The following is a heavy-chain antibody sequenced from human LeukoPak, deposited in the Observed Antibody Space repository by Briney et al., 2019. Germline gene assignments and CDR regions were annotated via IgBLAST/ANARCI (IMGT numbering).Heavy chain of an antibody. CDR1: GFTFSSYA. J-gene: IGHJ3*02. CDR2: ISNSDGNT. Sequence: GGSLRLSCAASGFTFSSYAMSWVRQAPGKGLEWVSTISNSDGNTYYADSVKGRFTISRDNSKNTLYLQMNSLRAEDTAVYYCAKRGYCRGGTCFSHDAFDIWGQGTMVTVSS. D-gene: IGHD2-15*01. V-gene: IGHV3-23*01. CDR3: AKRGYCRGGTCFSHDAFDI.